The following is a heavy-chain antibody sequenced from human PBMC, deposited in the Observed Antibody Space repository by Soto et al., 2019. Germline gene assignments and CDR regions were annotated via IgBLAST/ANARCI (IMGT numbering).Heavy chain of an antibody. V-gene: IGHV3-48*01. CDR1: GFTFSSYS. Sequence: GGSLRLSCAASGFTFSSYSMNWVRQAPGKGLEWVSYISSSSSTIYYADSVKGQFTISRDNAKNSLYLQMNSLRAEDTAVYYCARRSGDTTSNYFDYWGQGTLVTVSS. CDR2: ISSSSSTI. D-gene: IGHD3-10*01. J-gene: IGHJ4*02. CDR3: ARRSGDTTSNYFDY.